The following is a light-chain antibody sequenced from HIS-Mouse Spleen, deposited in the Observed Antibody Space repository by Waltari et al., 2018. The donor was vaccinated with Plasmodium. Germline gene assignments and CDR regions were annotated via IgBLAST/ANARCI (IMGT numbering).Light chain of an antibody. CDR3: QSADSSGTYRV. V-gene: IGLV3-25*03. CDR1: ALPTQY. CDR2: KDS. J-gene: IGLJ2*01. Sequence: SYELTQPPPVSVSPGQTARIPCPGDALPTQYAYWYQQKPGQAPVLVRYKDSERPSGIPERFSGSSSGTTVTLTISGVQAEDEADYYCQSADSSGTYRVFGGGTKLTVL.